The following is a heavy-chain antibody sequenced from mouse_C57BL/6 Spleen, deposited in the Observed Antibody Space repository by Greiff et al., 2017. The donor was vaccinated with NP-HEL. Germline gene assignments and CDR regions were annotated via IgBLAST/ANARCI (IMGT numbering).Heavy chain of an antibody. D-gene: IGHD1-1*01. V-gene: IGHV5-17*01. CDR1: GFTFSDYG. J-gene: IGHJ1*03. Sequence: EVKLMESGGGLVKPGGSLKLSCAASGFTFSDYGMHWVRQAPEKGLEWVADISSGSSTIYYADTVKGRFTISRDNAKNTLFLQMTSLRSEDTAMYYCARAYYYGSSYGYFDVWGTGTTVTVSS. CDR2: ISSGSSTI. CDR3: ARAYYYGSSYGYFDV.